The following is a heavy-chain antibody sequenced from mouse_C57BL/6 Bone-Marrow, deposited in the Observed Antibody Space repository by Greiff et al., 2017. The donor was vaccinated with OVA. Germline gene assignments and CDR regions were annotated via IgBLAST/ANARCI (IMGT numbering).Heavy chain of an antibody. CDR2: INPNNGGT. D-gene: IGHD2-3*01. V-gene: IGHV1-26*01. J-gene: IGHJ2*01. CDR3: ARQGWLLLSDY. Sequence: QQSHGKSLEWIGDINPNNGGTSYNQKFKGKATLTVDKSSSTAYMELRSLTSEDSAVYYCARQGWLLLSDYWGQGTTLTVFS.